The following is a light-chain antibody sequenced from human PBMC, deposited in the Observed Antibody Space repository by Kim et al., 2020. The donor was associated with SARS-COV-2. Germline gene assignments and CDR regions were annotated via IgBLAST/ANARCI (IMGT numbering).Light chain of an antibody. CDR2: DAS. V-gene: IGKV3D-20*01. CDR1: QSVSSSY. CDR3: QQYGSSPRT. Sequence: EIVLTQSPATLSLSPGERATLSCGASQSVSSSYLAWYQQKPGLAPRLLIYDASSRATGIPDRFSGSWSGTDFTLTISRLEPEDFAVYYCQQYGSSPRTFGQGTKVDIK. J-gene: IGKJ1*01.